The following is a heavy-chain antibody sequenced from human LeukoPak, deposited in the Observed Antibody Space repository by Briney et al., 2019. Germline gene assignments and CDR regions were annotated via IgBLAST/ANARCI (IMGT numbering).Heavy chain of an antibody. CDR3: ARDSHYCGGDCYNFDY. Sequence: ASVTVPCKASGYTFTSYGISWVRQAPGQGLEWMGWISAYNGNTNYAQKLQGRVTMTTDTSTSTAYMELRSLRSDDTAVYYCARDSHYCGGDCYNFDYWGQGTLVTVSS. V-gene: IGHV1-18*01. CDR1: GYTFTSYG. D-gene: IGHD2-21*02. J-gene: IGHJ4*02. CDR2: ISAYNGNT.